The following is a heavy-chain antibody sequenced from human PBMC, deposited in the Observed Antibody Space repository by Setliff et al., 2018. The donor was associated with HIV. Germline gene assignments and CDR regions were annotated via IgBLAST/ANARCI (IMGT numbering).Heavy chain of an antibody. CDR3: ARGIAARRKGGYYYYMDV. CDR1: GGSIRSYF. J-gene: IGHJ6*03. V-gene: IGHV4-59*12. Sequence: PSETLSLTCSVSGGSIRSYFWSWIRQPPGKGLEWIGYIYYNGNTDYNPSLKSRVTISVDTSKNQFSLNLTSVTAADTAVYYCARGIAARRKGGYYYYMDVWGKGTTVTVSS. D-gene: IGHD6-6*01. CDR2: IYYNGNT.